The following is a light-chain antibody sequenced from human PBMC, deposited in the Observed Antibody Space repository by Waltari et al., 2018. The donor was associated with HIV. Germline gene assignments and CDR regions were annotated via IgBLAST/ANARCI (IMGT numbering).Light chain of an antibody. CDR1: ESGSSY. J-gene: IGLJ2*01. CDR3: QAWGTSNVV. CDR2: QET. V-gene: IGLV3-1*01. Sequence: SYELTQPPSVSVSPGETASITCSGDESGSSYVSWYQQKPGQSPLVVIYQETKRPSGVPWRCSGSSTGNTVTLSISGSQTMDEDDYYCQAWGTSNVVFGGGTKLTVL.